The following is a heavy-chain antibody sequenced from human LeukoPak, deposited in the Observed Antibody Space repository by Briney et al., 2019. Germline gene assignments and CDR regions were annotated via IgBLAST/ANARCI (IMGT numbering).Heavy chain of an antibody. CDR2: IYYSGST. V-gene: IGHV4-39*01. Sequence: SETLSLTCTVSGGSISSSSYYWGWIRQPPGKGLEWIGSIYYSGSTYYNPSLKSRVTISVDTSKNQFSLNLSSVNSADPPVYFCARLVEKVLEGAFDIWGQGTMVTASS. D-gene: IGHD3-3*02. J-gene: IGHJ3*02. CDR1: GGSISSSSYY. CDR3: ARLVEKVLEGAFDI.